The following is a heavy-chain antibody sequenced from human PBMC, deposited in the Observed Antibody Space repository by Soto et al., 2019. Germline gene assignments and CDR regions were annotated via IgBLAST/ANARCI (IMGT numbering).Heavy chain of an antibody. D-gene: IGHD5-18*01. Sequence: QVTLKESGPVLVKPTETLTLTCTVSGFSLSNARMGVSWIRQPPGKALEWLAHIFSNDEKSYSTSLKSRLTIAKDTSKSQGVRTMTNRDPVDTATYYCARIIWGYSYGWGYFDYWGQGTLVTVSS. J-gene: IGHJ4*02. CDR3: ARIIWGYSYGWGYFDY. CDR2: IFSNDEK. CDR1: GFSLSNARMG. V-gene: IGHV2-26*01.